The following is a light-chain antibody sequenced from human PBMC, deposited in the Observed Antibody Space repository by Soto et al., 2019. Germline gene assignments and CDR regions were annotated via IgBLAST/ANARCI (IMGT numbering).Light chain of an antibody. CDR2: SHN. J-gene: IGLJ3*02. V-gene: IGLV1-47*01. CDR3: AAWDDSLSGPA. CDR1: SSNIGRNS. Sequence: QSVLTQPPSASGTPGQRVTISCSGSSSNIGRNSVYWYQQLPGTAPKLLIYSHNQRPSGVPDRFSGSKSGTSASLAISGLRSEDEADYYCAAWDDSLSGPAFGGGTKLTVL.